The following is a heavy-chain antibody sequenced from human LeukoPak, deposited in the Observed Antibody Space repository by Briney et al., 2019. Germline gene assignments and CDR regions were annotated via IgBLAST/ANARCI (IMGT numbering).Heavy chain of an antibody. CDR3: VKDGLGSYYTYYFDY. V-gene: IGHV3-64D*06. CDR2: ISSNVGST. Sequence: PGGSLRLSCSASGFTFSRYAMHWVRQAPGKGLEYVSAISSNVGSTYYADSVKGRFTISRDNSQNTLSLQMSSLSAGDTAVYYCVKDGLGSYYTYYFDYWGQGTLVTVSS. J-gene: IGHJ4*02. CDR1: GFTFSRYA. D-gene: IGHD3-10*01.